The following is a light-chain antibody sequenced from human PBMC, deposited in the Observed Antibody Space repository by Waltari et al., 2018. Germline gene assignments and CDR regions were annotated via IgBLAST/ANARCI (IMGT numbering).Light chain of an antibody. CDR3: SSYTSSSTLV. J-gene: IGLJ2*01. CDR1: SSDVGGYNY. CDR2: EVS. V-gene: IGLV2-14*01. Sequence: QSALTQPAYVSGSPGKSITIACTGTSSDVGGYNYVSWYQQHPGKAPKLMIYEVSNRPSGVSNRFSGSKSGNTASLTISGLQAEDEADYYCSSYTSSSTLVFGGGTKLTVL.